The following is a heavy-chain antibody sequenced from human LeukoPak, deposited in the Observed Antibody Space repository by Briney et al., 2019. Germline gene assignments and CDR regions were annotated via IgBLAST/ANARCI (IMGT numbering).Heavy chain of an antibody. CDR3: ASSTSFDPSDAFDI. CDR1: GGSISSYY. CDR2: IYYSGST. D-gene: IGHD2-2*01. J-gene: IGHJ3*02. V-gene: IGHV4-59*12. Sequence: SETLSLTCTVSGGSISSYYWSWIRQPPGKGLEWIGYIYYSGSTNYNPSLKSRVTISVDTSKNQFSLKLSSVTAADTAVYYCASSTSFDPSDAFDIWGQGTMVTVSS.